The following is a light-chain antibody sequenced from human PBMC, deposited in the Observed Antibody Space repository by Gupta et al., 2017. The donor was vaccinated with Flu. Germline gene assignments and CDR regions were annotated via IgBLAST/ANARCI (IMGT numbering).Light chain of an antibody. CDR1: QSVLYSSNNKNY. CDR3: QQYSSTILT. Sequence: DIVVTHSPDSLPVSLGERATINCKSSQSVLYSSNNKNYLAWYQQKPGHPPKLLIYWASTRESGVPDRFSGSGSGTDFTLTISSLQAEDVAVYYCQQYSSTILTFGGGTKVEIK. V-gene: IGKV4-1*01. CDR2: WAS. J-gene: IGKJ4*01.